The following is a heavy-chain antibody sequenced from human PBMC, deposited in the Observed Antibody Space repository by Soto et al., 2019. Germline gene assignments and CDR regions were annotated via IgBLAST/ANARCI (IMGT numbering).Heavy chain of an antibody. CDR2: TYYRSKWYN. Sequence: QSQTLSLTCAISGDSVSSNSAAWNWIRQSPSRGLEWLGRTYYRSKWYNDYAVSVKSRITINPDTSKNQFSLQLNSVTPEDTAVYYCARAPHTYDYGDYWFDPWGQGTLVTVSS. J-gene: IGHJ5*02. CDR3: ARAPHTYDYGDYWFDP. CDR1: GDSVSSNSAA. V-gene: IGHV6-1*01. D-gene: IGHD4-17*01.